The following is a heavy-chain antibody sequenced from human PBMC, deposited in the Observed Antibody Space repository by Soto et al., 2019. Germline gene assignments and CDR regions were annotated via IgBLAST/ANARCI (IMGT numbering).Heavy chain of an antibody. CDR3: ARVRITMVRGVIITAKYFQH. CDR2: INHSGST. CDR1: GGSFSGYY. J-gene: IGHJ1*01. D-gene: IGHD3-10*01. V-gene: IGHV4-34*01. Sequence: SETLSLTCAVYGGSFSGYYWSWIRQPPGKGLEWIGEINHSGSTNYNPSLKSRVTISVDTSKNQFSPKLSSVTAADTAVYYCARVRITMVRGVIITAKYFQHWGQGTLVTVSS.